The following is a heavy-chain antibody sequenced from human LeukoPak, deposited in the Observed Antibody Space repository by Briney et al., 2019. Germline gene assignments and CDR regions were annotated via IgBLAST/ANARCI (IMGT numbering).Heavy chain of an antibody. J-gene: IGHJ5*02. CDR1: GGTFSSYA. Sequence: GASVKVSCKASGGTFSSYAISWVRQAPGQGLEWMGGIIPIFGTANYAQKFQGRVTITTDESTSTAYMELSSLRSEDTAVYYCARGGVGAPYNWFDPWGQGTLVTVSS. V-gene: IGHV1-69*05. CDR3: ARGGVGAPYNWFDP. D-gene: IGHD1-26*01. CDR2: IIPIFGTA.